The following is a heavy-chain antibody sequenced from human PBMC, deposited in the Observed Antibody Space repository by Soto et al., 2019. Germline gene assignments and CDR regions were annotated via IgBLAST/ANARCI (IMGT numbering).Heavy chain of an antibody. J-gene: IGHJ6*02. D-gene: IGHD1-26*01. Sequence: SQTPSLTCVISGDSVSSNSAAWNWIRQSPSRGLEWLGRTYYRSKWYNDYAVSVKSRITINPGTSKNHFSLQLNSVTPVDTALQYCSRNLSRWELVYGMDVWGQGTTVTVSS. CDR1: GDSVSSNSAA. CDR2: TYYRSKWYN. CDR3: SRNLSRWELVYGMDV. V-gene: IGHV6-1*01.